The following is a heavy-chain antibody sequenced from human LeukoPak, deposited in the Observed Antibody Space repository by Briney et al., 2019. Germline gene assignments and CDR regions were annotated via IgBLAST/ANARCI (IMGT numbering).Heavy chain of an antibody. CDR3: ARAEIVVVPAAMPTGTRNWFDP. V-gene: IGHV4-59*01. CDR2: IYYSGST. Sequence: PSETLSLTCTVSGGSISSYYWSWIRQPPGKGLEWIGYIYYSGSTNYNPSLKSRVTISVDTSKNQFSLKLSSVTAADTAVYYCARAEIVVVPAAMPTGTRNWFDPWGQGTLVTVSS. CDR1: GGSISSYY. D-gene: IGHD2-2*01. J-gene: IGHJ5*02.